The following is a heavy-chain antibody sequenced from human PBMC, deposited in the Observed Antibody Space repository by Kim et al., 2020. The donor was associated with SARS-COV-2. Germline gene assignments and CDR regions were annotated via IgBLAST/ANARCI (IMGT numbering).Heavy chain of an antibody. CDR1: GGSISSYY. CDR3: AREGGYDILTGYTRLYYYYGMDV. V-gene: IGHV4-59*01. CDR2: IYYSGST. Sequence: SETLSLTCTVSGGSISSYYWSWIRQPPGKGLEWIGYIYYSGSTNYNPSLKSRVTISVDTSKNQFSLKLSSVTAADTAVYYCAREGGYDILTGYTRLYYYYGMDVWGQGTTVTVSS. D-gene: IGHD3-9*01. J-gene: IGHJ6*02.